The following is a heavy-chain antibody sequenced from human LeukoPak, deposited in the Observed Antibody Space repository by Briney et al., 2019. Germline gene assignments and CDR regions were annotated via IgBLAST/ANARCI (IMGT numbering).Heavy chain of an antibody. J-gene: IGHJ3*02. CDR1: GGSISSYY. CDR3: ARGITMIVVVPYAFDI. V-gene: IGHV4-59*08. CDR2: IYYSGST. Sequence: PSETLSLTCTVSGGSISSYYWSWIRQPPGKGLEWIGYIYYSGSTNYNPSLKSRVTISVDTSKNQFSLKLSSVTAADTAVYYCARGITMIVVVPYAFDIWGQGTMVTVSS. D-gene: IGHD3-22*01.